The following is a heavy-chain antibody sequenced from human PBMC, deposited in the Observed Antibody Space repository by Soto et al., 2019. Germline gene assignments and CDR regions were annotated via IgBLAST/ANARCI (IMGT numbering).Heavy chain of an antibody. Sequence: LSLPCTVSGGSLSSYYWTWIRQSPGKGLEWIGYVYFSWNTNYNPSLKSRVTISIDTSKNQFSLRLASVTAADTAVYFCARSVAVPGAHIDYWGQGTQVTVSS. J-gene: IGHJ4*02. V-gene: IGHV4-59*01. CDR1: GGSLSSYY. CDR3: ARSVAVPGAHIDY. D-gene: IGHD6-19*01. CDR2: VYFSWNT.